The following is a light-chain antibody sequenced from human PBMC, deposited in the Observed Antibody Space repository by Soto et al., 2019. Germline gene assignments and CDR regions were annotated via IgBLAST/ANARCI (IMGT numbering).Light chain of an antibody. CDR2: GAS. CDR1: QSVSNN. CDR3: HQYSNWPPWT. J-gene: IGKJ1*01. Sequence: EIVMTQSPATLSVSPGERVTLSCRASQSVSNNLAWYQQQPGQAPRLLIYGASTTATGIPARFSGSGSGTEFTLTISSLQSEDFAVYYCHQYSNWPPWTFGPGTKVDIK. V-gene: IGKV3-15*01.